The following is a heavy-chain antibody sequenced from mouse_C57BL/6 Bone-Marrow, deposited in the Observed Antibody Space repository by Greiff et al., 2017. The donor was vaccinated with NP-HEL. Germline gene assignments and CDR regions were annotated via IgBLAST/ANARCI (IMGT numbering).Heavy chain of an antibody. CDR2: IHPNSGST. Sequence: VQLVESGAELVKPGASVKLSCKASGYTFTSYWMHWVKQRPGQGLEWIGMIHPNSGSTNYNEKFKSKATLTVDKSSSTAYMQLSSLTSEDSAVYYCAGYYGSKVAYWGQGTLVTVSA. CDR1: GYTFTSYW. CDR3: AGYYGSKVAY. D-gene: IGHD1-1*01. V-gene: IGHV1-64*01. J-gene: IGHJ3*01.